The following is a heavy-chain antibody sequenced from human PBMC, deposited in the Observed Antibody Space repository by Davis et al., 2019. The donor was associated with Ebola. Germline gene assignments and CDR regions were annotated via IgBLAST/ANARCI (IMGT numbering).Heavy chain of an antibody. D-gene: IGHD2-2*01. CDR2: ISGSGGST. CDR3: AKDIARDFQLPYDAFDI. Sequence: GESLKISCAASGFTFSSYAMSWVRQAPGKGLEWVSAISGSGGSTYYADSVKGRFTISRDNSKNTLYLQMNSLRAEDTAVYYCAKDIARDFQLPYDAFDIWGQGTMVTVSS. J-gene: IGHJ3*02. CDR1: GFTFSSYA. V-gene: IGHV3-23*01.